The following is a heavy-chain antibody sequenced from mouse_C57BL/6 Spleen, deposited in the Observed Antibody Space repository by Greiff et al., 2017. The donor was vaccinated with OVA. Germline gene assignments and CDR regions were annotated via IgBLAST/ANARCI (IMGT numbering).Heavy chain of an antibody. CDR1: GFTFSDYY. V-gene: IGHV5-16*01. D-gene: IGHD4-1*02. CDR2: INYDGSST. Sequence: VQLKESEGGLVQPGSSMKLSCTASGFTFSDYYMAWVRQVPKKGLEWVANINYDGSSTYYLDSLKSRFIISRDNAKNILYLQMSSLKSEDTATYYCAREATGTGPYAMDYWGQGTSVTVSS. CDR3: AREATGTGPYAMDY. J-gene: IGHJ4*01.